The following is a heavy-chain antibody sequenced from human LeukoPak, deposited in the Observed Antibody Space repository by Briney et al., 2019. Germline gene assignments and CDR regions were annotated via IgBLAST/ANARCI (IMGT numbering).Heavy chain of an antibody. CDR1: GFTFSSYW. V-gene: IGHV3-74*01. CDR2: INGDGSSI. Sequence: GSLRLSCAASGFTFSSYWKYWVRQAPGKGLVWVSRINGDGSSISYADSVQGRFTISRDNAKNTLYLQMHSLRAEDTAVYYCARDLSWGGSDYWGQGTLVTVSS. J-gene: IGHJ4*02. D-gene: IGHD7-27*01. CDR3: ARDLSWGGSDY.